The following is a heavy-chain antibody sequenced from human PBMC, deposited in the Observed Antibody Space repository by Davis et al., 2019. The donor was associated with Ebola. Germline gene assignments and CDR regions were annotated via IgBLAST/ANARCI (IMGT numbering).Heavy chain of an antibody. CDR2: IRSKANSYAT. Sequence: GGSLRLSCAASGFTFSGSAMHWVRQASGKGLEWVGRIRSKANSYATEYAASVKGRFTISRDDSKNTAYLQMNSLKTEDTAVYYCTMSAMIDYWGQGTLVTVSS. J-gene: IGHJ4*02. V-gene: IGHV3-73*01. CDR3: TMSAMIDY. D-gene: IGHD2-21*01. CDR1: GFTFSGSA.